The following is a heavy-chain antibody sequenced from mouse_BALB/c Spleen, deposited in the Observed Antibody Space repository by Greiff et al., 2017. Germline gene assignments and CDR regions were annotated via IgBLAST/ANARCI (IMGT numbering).Heavy chain of an antibody. D-gene: IGHD1-1*01. CDR3: AKPSTVVEGDFDY. V-gene: IGHV5-12-1*01. CDR1: GFAFSSYD. CDR2: ISSGGGST. Sequence: EVHLVESGGGLVKPGGSLKLSCAASGFAFSSYDMSWVRQTPEKRLEWVAYISSGGGSTYYPDTVKGRFTISRDNAKNTLYLQMSSLKSEDTAMYYCAKPSTVVEGDFDYWGQGTTLTVSS. J-gene: IGHJ2*01.